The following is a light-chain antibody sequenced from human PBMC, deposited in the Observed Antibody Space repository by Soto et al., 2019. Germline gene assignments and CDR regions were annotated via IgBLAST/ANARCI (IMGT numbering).Light chain of an antibody. CDR3: QHDKQLRK. V-gene: IGKV3-15*01. CDR2: GAS. Sequence: IGRMQKPPTLAVSGGGVDTVAGRASQSVSSNLAWYQQKPGQAPRLLIYGASTRATGIPARISGSGSGTQFTLPITRLPSEDVVVYYCQHDKQLRKFGQGTKVDIK. CDR1: QSVSSN. J-gene: IGKJ1*01.